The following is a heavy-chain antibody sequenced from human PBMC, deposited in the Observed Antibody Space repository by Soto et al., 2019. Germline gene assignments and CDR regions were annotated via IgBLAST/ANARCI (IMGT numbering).Heavy chain of an antibody. CDR1: GGSFSGYY. Sequence: SETLSLTCAVYGGSFSGYYWSWIRQPPGKGLEWIGEINHSGSTNYNPSLKSRVTISVDTSKNQFSLKLSSVTAADTAVYYCARGPFSSSGWRSPCWPEPFDYWGQGTLVTVSS. CDR2: INHSGST. D-gene: IGHD6-19*01. CDR3: ARGPFSSSGWRSPCWPEPFDY. V-gene: IGHV4-34*01. J-gene: IGHJ4*02.